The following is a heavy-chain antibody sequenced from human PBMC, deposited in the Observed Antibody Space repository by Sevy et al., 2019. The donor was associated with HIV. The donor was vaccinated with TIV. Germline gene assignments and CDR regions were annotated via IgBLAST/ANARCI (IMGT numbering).Heavy chain of an antibody. CDR2: IFYSGPT. D-gene: IGHD3-10*01. CDR3: ARRRVEDYYGSGTPPLVNGAFDI. CDR1: GGSNRWSSSY. V-gene: IGHV4-39*01. Sequence: SETLSLTCTVAGGSNRWSSSYWGWIRQPPGKGLPWIGGIFYSGPTYYNPAPKSRVTLSLATAKNRFSLKPRSVTAADTAVYYCARRRVEDYYGSGTPPLVNGAFDIWGQGTMVTVSS. J-gene: IGHJ3*02.